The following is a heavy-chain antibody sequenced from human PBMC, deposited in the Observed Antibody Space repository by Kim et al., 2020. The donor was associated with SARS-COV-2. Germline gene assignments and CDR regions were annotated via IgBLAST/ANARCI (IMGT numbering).Heavy chain of an antibody. V-gene: IGHV3-48*02. J-gene: IGHJ6*02. D-gene: IGHD2-2*01. Sequence: GGSLRLSCAASGFTFSSYSMNWVRQAPGKGLELVSYISSVSSTTYYADFVKGRFTISRDSAKKSVYLQMNSLRDEDTAVYYCARGQPYSYGMDVWGQGTTVIVSS. CDR2: ISSVSSTT. CDR1: GFTFSSYS. CDR3: ARGQPYSYGMDV.